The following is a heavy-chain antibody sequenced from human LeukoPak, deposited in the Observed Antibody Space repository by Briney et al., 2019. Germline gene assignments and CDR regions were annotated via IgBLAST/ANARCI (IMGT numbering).Heavy chain of an antibody. V-gene: IGHV1-69*06. Sequence: SVKVSCKASGGTFSTYDISWVRQAPGQGLEWMGGIIPIFSTPNYAQKFQGRVTITADKSTSTAYMELSSLRSEDTAVYYCARGWLAETTVVTPYNYWGQGTLVTVSS. CDR1: GGTFSTYD. CDR3: ARGWLAETTVVTPYNY. D-gene: IGHD4-23*01. CDR2: IIPIFSTP. J-gene: IGHJ4*02.